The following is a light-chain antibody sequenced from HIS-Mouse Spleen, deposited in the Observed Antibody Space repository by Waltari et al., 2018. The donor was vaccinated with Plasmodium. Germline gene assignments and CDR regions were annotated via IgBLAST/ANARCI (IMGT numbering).Light chain of an antibody. CDR3: QQYDNLPLT. J-gene: IGKJ4*01. CDR1: QDISNY. V-gene: IGKV1-33*01. Sequence: DIQMTQSPSSLSASVGDRVPITCQASQDISNYLNWYQQKPGKAPKPLIYDASNLETGVPSRFSGSVSGTDFTFTISSLQPEDIATYYCQQYDNLPLTFGGGTKVEIK. CDR2: DAS.